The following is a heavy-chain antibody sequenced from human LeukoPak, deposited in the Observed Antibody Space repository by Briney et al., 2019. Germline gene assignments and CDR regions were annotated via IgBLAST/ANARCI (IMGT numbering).Heavy chain of an antibody. V-gene: IGHV3-33*01. D-gene: IGHD1-26*01. CDR2: IWYDGSNK. J-gene: IGHJ4*02. Sequence: GGSLRLSCAASGFTFSSYGMHWVRQAPGKGLEWVAVIWYDGSNKYYADSVKGRSTISRDNSKNTLYLQMNSLRAEDTAVYYCARDPGGAQPRFDYWGQGTLVTVSS. CDR3: ARDPGGAQPRFDY. CDR1: GFTFSSYG.